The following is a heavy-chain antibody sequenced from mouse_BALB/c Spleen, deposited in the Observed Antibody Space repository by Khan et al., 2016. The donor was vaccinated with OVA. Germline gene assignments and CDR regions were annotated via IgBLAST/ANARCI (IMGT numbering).Heavy chain of an antibody. V-gene: IGHV1S136*01. Sequence: VQLKQSGPELVKPGASVKMSCKASGYTFTSYVMHWVKQKPGQGLEWIGYINPYNDGTKYNEKFKGKATLTSDKSTNTDYLELSSLSSEDSAVYYCARRDYYGSSALAYWGQGTLVTVSA. D-gene: IGHD1-1*01. CDR2: INPYNDGT. CDR3: ARRDYYGSSALAY. CDR1: GYTFTSYV. J-gene: IGHJ3*01.